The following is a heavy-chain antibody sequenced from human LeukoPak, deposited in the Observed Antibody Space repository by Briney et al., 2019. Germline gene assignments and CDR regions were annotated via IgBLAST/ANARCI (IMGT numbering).Heavy chain of an antibody. CDR3: ARDYYYDSSGSPEDAYFDY. CDR2: ISYDGSNK. V-gene: IGHV3-30-3*01. D-gene: IGHD3-22*01. J-gene: IGHJ4*02. CDR1: GFTFSSYA. Sequence: GGSLRLSCAASGFTFSSYAMHWVRQAPGKGLEWVAVISYDGSNKYYADSVKGRFTISRDNSKNTLYLQMNILRAEDTAVYYCARDYYYDSSGSPEDAYFDYWGQGTLVTVSS.